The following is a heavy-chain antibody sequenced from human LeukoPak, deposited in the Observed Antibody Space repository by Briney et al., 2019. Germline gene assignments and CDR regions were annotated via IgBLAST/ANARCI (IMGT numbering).Heavy chain of an antibody. Sequence: GGSLRLSCAASGFTFSTYSLYWVRQAPGKGLEWVSYITSSSGSIYYADSVKGRFTISRDNAKNSLYLQMNSLRVEDTAVYYCARDYCSGGRCYSVDYWGQGTLVTVSS. J-gene: IGHJ4*02. CDR2: ITSSSGSI. CDR1: GFTFSTYS. CDR3: ARDYCSGGRCYSVDY. V-gene: IGHV3-48*04. D-gene: IGHD2-15*01.